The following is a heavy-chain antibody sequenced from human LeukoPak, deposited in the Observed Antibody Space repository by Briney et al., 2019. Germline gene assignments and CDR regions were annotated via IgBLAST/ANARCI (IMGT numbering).Heavy chain of an antibody. V-gene: IGHV3-49*04. J-gene: IGHJ4*02. D-gene: IGHD1-26*01. CDR3: TRHIVGPITYFDS. Sequence: GGSLRLSCTGSGFSFGDYAVSWVRQAPGKGLEWVGFIRSKAHGATTEYAASVEGRFTISRDDSKSIAYLQMYSLQTEDTALYYCTRHIVGPITYFDSWGQGTLVTVSS. CDR1: GFSFGDYA. CDR2: IRSKAHGATT.